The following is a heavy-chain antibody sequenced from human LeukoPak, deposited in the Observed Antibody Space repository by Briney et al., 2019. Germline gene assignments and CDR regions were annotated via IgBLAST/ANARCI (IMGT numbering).Heavy chain of an antibody. J-gene: IGHJ5*02. Sequence: PSETLSLTCTVSGFSISSGYYWGWIRQPPETGLEWIGCFDDTGSTYYNPSLKSRVTILVDTSKNQLSLKLSSVTAADTAVYYCARVVCGGDCYLVGWFDPWGQGTLVTVSS. CDR3: ARVVCGGDCYLVGWFDP. V-gene: IGHV4-38-2*02. CDR1: GFSISSGYY. CDR2: FDDTGST. D-gene: IGHD2-21*02.